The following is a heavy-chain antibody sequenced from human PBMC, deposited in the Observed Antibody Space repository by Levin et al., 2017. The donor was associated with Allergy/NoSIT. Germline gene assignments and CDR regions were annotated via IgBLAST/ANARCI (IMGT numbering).Heavy chain of an antibody. Sequence: PGGSLRLSCPASGFAFGNYAMSWVRQAPGKGLEWVSSISASGGSTYSADSVKGRFTISRDNSKNTLYLQMNSLRAEDTAVYYCAKSSHPRSYCSGGGCYFGMDSWGQGALVTVSS. D-gene: IGHD2-15*01. V-gene: IGHV3-23*01. CDR2: ISASGGST. J-gene: IGHJ4*02. CDR1: GFAFGNYA. CDR3: AKSSHPRSYCSGGGCYFGMDS.